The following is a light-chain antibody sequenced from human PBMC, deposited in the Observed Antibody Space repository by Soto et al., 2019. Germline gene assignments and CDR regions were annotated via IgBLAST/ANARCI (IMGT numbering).Light chain of an antibody. J-gene: IGKJ5*01. CDR3: QQYGSSLIT. Sequence: EIVLTQSPATLSLSPGERATLSCGASQSVNNHLAWYQQKPGRAPRLLIYDASIRPTGIPARFSGSGSGTDFTLTISYLEPEDFAVYYCQQYGSSLITFGQGTRLEIK. CDR1: QSVNNH. CDR2: DAS. V-gene: IGKV3-11*01.